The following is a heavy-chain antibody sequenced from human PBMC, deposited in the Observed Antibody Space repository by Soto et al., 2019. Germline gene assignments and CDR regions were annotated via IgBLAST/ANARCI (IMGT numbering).Heavy chain of an antibody. CDR3: ARSREYDSSGPYST. J-gene: IGHJ4*02. V-gene: IGHV1-8*01. CDR1: GYTFTSYD. D-gene: IGHD3-22*01. CDR2: MNPNSGNT. Sequence: VASVKVSCKASGYTFTSYDINWVRQATGQGLEWMGWMNPNSGNTGYARKFQGRVTMTRNTSISTAYMELSSLRSEDTAVYYCARSREYDSSGPYSTWGQGTLVTVSS.